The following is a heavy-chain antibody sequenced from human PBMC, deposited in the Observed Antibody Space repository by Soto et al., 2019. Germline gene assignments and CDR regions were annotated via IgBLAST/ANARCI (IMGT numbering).Heavy chain of an antibody. CDR1: GGSFSGYY. CDR2: INHSGST. V-gene: IGHV4-34*01. CDR3: ARGTHYYDWSGYNTDTDYYSDE. D-gene: IGHD3-22*01. J-gene: IGHJ4*02. Sequence: SETLSLTCAVYGGSFSGYYWSWIRQPPGKGLEWIGEINHSGSTNYNPSLKSRVTISVDTSKNQFYLKLSSVTAADTAVYYCARGTHYYDWSGYNTDTDYYSDERGQGTMVSVSS.